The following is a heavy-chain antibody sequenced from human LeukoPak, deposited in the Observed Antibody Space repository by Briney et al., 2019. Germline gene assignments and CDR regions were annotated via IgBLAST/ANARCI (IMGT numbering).Heavy chain of an antibody. Sequence: GASVKVSCKASGGTFSSYAISWVRQAPGQGLEWMGGIIPIFGTANYAQKFQGRVTITADESTSTAYMELSSLRSEDTAVYYCAKDYSFSHYYGSGSYSNFDYWGQGTLVTVSS. V-gene: IGHV1-69*01. J-gene: IGHJ4*02. CDR1: GGTFSSYA. D-gene: IGHD3-10*01. CDR3: AKDYSFSHYYGSGSYSNFDY. CDR2: IIPIFGTA.